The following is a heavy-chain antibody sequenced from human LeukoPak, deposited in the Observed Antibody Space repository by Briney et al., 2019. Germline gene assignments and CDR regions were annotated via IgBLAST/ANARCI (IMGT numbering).Heavy chain of an antibody. CDR2: IISSGSTI. J-gene: IGHJ3*02. D-gene: IGHD5-24*01. V-gene: IGHV3-11*04. CDR1: GFTFSDYF. Sequence: GGSLRLSCAASGFTFSDYFMSWIRQAPGKGLEWVSYIISSGSTIYYADSVKGRFTISRDNAKNSLYLQMNSLRAEDTAVYYCARGPMAADAFDIWGQGTMVTVSS. CDR3: ARGPMAADAFDI.